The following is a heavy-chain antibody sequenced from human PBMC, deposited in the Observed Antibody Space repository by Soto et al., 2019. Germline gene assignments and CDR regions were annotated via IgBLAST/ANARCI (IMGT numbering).Heavy chain of an antibody. J-gene: IGHJ4*02. D-gene: IGHD2-2*02. Sequence: QVQLQESRPGLVKPSQPLSLTCTASVGSISSAAYYWRWLRQHHGKGLAWIGYISHSGSTYYNPSCKSGVIISVDKSKNQFSLRLTSVTAADTAVYYCAREYTYGSNFFDCWGQGALVTVSS. CDR2: ISHSGST. V-gene: IGHV4-31*03. CDR1: VGSISSAAYY. CDR3: AREYTYGSNFFDC.